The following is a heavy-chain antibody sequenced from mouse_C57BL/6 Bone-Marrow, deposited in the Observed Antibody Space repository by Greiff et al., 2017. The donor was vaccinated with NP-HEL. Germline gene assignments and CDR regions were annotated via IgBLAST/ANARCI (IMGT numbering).Heavy chain of an antibody. CDR2: ISYDGSN. CDR3: ASLSTTVVYFDY. CDR1: GYSITSGYY. V-gene: IGHV3-6*01. D-gene: IGHD1-1*01. Sequence: VQLKESGPGLVKPSQSLSLTCSVTGYSITSGYYWNWIRQFPGNKLEWMGYISYDGSNNYNPSLKNRISITRDTSKNQFFLKLNSVTTEDTATYYCASLSTTVVYFDYWGQGTTLTVSS. J-gene: IGHJ2*01.